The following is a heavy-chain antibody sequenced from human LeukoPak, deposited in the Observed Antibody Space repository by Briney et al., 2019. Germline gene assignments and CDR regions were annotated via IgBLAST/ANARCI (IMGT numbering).Heavy chain of an antibody. CDR2: IYHSGST. CDR1: GGSFSGYY. V-gene: IGHV4-34*01. D-gene: IGHD1-26*01. CDR3: ARGTSGSYQYYFDY. J-gene: IGHJ4*02. Sequence: PSETLSLTCAVYGGSFSGYYWSWIRQPPGKGLEWIGEIYHSGSTNYNPSLKSRVTISVDTSKNQFSLKLSSVTAADTAVYYCARGTSGSYQYYFDYWGQGTLVTVSS.